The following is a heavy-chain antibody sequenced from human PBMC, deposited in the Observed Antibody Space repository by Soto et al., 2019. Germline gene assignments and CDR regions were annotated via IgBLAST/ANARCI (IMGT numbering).Heavy chain of an antibody. CDR3: AKGQGDGHPRVREEVEY. CDR2: ISGSGGST. D-gene: IGHD3-16*01. V-gene: IGHV3-23*01. Sequence: EVQLLESGGGLVQPGGSLRLSCAASGFTFSSYAMSWVRQAPGKGLEWVSAISGSGGSTYYADSVKGRFTISRDHSKNTPLPQNDRPGGEGTAVYLCAKGQGDGHPRVREEVEYLGQGTLVHVSS. J-gene: IGHJ4*02. CDR1: GFTFSSYA.